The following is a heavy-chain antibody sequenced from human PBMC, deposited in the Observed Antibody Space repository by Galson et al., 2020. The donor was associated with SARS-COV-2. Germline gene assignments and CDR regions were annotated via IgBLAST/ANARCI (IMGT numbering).Heavy chain of an antibody. D-gene: IGHD3-9*01. J-gene: IGHJ3*02. V-gene: IGHV3-48*03. CDR3: ASDGPLDYDILTGYYSAGAFDI. CDR1: CCTTRSYE. CDR2: NSRNGGTI. Sequence: SWAASCCTTRSYEMNWVRQAPGEGLEWVSFNSRNGGTIYYADSVKGRFTIYRDNAKSSLYLQMNSLRAEHTAVYYCASDGPLDYDILTGYYSAGAFDIWGQGTMVTVSS.